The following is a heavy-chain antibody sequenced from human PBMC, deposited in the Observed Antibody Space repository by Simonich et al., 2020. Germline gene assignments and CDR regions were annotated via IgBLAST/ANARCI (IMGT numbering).Heavy chain of an antibody. D-gene: IGHD6-19*01. J-gene: IGHJ4*02. Sequence: QVQLVESGGGVVQPGRSLRLSCAASGFTFSSYGMHWVRQAPGKGREWGAFIWRYESNKDNEASVKGRFTISRDNSKYTLYMQMNSLRAEDTAVYYCARPLPGIAVAGTPRDFDYWGQGTLVTVSS. CDR2: IWRYESNK. CDR3: ARPLPGIAVAGTPRDFDY. V-gene: IGHV3-33*01. CDR1: GFTFSSYG.